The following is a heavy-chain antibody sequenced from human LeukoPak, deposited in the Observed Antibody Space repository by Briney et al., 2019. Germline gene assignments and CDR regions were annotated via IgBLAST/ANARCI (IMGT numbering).Heavy chain of an antibody. CDR3: ARSSGYMSY. CDR2: IYHSGST. D-gene: IGHD3-22*01. V-gene: IGHV4-38-2*02. Sequence: SETLSLTCTVSHYSISSNYYWGWIRPPPGRGQEWIGSIYHSGSTYYNPSLKSRVTISVDTSNNHFSLKLSSVTAADTAVYYCARSSGYMSYWGQGTLVTVSS. J-gene: IGHJ4*02. CDR1: HYSISSNYY.